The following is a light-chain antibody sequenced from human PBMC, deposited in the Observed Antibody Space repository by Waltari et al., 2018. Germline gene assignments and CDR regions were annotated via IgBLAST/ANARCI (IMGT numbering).Light chain of an antibody. J-gene: IGLJ2*01. V-gene: IGLV2-14*01. CDR3: SSQSSNDVVL. CDR1: STDVGGYNS. CDR2: DVS. Sequence: QSALTPPASASGSPGQSVTILCAGTSTDVGGYNSVSWYQEHPGQAPRVIIYDVSDRPSGVSDRFSGSKSGNTASLTISGLQAEDEADYYCSSQSSNDVVLFGGGTKLTVL.